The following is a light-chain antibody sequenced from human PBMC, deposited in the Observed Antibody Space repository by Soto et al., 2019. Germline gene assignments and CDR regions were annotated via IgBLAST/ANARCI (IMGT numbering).Light chain of an antibody. CDR3: QHYNSYSYA. CDR2: EAS. J-gene: IGKJ1*01. CDR1: QTISSW. V-gene: IGKV1-5*01. Sequence: DIQMTQSPSTLSGSVGDRVTITCRASQTISSWLAWYQQKPGKAPKLLIYEASTLKSGVPSRFSGSGSGTEFTLTISSLQPDDFATYYCQHYNSYSYAFGQGTKVELK.